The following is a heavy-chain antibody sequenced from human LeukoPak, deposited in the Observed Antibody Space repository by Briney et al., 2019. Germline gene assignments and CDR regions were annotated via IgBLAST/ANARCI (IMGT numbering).Heavy chain of an antibody. Sequence: SETLSLTCTVSGGSISNNYWSWIRQTPGKGLEWIGYIHYSGNTNYNPSLRSRVTMSVDTSGSQFSLKVTSVTTADTAVYCCARCKEGANLLDYWGQGTLVTVS. V-gene: IGHV4-59*01. CDR3: ARCKEGANLLDY. CDR2: IHYSGNT. CDR1: GGSISNNY. D-gene: IGHD1-1*01. J-gene: IGHJ4*02.